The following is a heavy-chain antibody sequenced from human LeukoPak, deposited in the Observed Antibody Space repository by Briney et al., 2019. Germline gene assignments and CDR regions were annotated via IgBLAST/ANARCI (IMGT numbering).Heavy chain of an antibody. V-gene: IGHV3-23*01. D-gene: IGHD6-13*01. CDR1: GFTFSSHA. Sequence: GGSLRLSCAASGFTFSSHAMAWVRQAPGKGLEWVSAISGSGSSTYYADSVKGRFTISRDNSKNTLYLQMNSLTAEDTAVYYCAKSLGSSWYGFDYWGQGTLVIVSS. J-gene: IGHJ4*02. CDR3: AKSLGSSWYGFDY. CDR2: ISGSGSST.